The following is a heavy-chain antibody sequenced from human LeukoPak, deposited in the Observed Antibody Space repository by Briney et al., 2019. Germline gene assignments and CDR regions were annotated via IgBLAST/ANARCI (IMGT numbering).Heavy chain of an antibody. CDR1: GYTFTGYY. CDR3: ASFGSGARHDYGDPREPYYFDY. Sequence: ASVKVSCKASGYTFTGYYMHWVRQAPGQGLEWMGWINPNSGGTNYAQKFQGWVTMTRDTSISTAYMELSRLRSDDTAVYYCASFGSGARHDYGDPREPYYFDYWGQGTLVTVSS. V-gene: IGHV1-2*04. J-gene: IGHJ4*02. D-gene: IGHD4-17*01. CDR2: INPNSGGT.